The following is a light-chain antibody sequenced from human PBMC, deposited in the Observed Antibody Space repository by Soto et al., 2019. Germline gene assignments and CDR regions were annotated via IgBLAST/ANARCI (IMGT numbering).Light chain of an antibody. CDR1: QSVSNNY. Sequence: EVVLTQSPGTLSLSPRERATLSCRASQSVSNNYLAWYQHNPGQAPRLLIYGASNRAPGIPDRFSGSGSGPDYTLTISRLEPEDLAVYYCQQYAASPRTFGQGTLVEVK. V-gene: IGKV3-20*01. CDR2: GAS. J-gene: IGKJ1*01. CDR3: QQYAASPRT.